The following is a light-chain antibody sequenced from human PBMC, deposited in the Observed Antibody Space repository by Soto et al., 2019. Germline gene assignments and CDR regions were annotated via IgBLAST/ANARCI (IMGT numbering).Light chain of an antibody. CDR1: QSISSY. CDR2: AAS. Sequence: DIQMPQSPSSLSASVGDRVTITCRASQSISSYLNWYQQKPGKAPKLLIYAASSLQSGVPSRFSGSGSGTDFTLTIRSLQPEDFATDDCQQRKTFGQGTKVE. J-gene: IGKJ1*01. CDR3: QQRKT. V-gene: IGKV1-39*01.